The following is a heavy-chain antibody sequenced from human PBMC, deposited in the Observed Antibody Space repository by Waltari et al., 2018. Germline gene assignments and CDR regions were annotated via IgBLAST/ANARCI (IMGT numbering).Heavy chain of an antibody. D-gene: IGHD2-15*01. V-gene: IGHV3-9*01. J-gene: IGHJ3*02. Sequence: EVQLVESGGGLVLPGRSLRLSCAASGFTFDDYAMHWVRQAPGKGLEWVSGISWNSGSIGYADSVKGRFTISRDNAKNSLYLQMNSLRAEDTALYYCAKAQGGGGGAFDIWGQGTMVTVSS. CDR3: AKAQGGGGGAFDI. CDR1: GFTFDDYA. CDR2: ISWNSGSI.